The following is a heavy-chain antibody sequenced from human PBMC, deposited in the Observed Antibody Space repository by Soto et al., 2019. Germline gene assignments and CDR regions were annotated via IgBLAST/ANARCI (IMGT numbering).Heavy chain of an antibody. CDR3: ARGSNCSSTSCYFDY. CDR1: GGSISSGGYS. J-gene: IGHJ4*02. D-gene: IGHD2-2*01. CDR2: IYHSGST. Sequence: SETLSLTCAVSGGSISSGGYSWSWIRQPPGKGLEWIGYIYHSGSTYYNPSLKSRVTISVDRSKNQFSLKLSSMTAADTAVYYCARGSNCSSTSCYFDYWGQGTLVTVSS. V-gene: IGHV4-30-2*01.